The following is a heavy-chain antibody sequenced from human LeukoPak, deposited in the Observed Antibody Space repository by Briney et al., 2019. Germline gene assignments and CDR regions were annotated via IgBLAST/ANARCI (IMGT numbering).Heavy chain of an antibody. J-gene: IGHJ4*02. D-gene: IGHD5-12*01. CDR3: AMTDRYAGRPFDY. V-gene: IGHV1-24*01. CDR2: FDPEDGEDGET. Sequence: ASVKVSCKVAGYSLIEVAIHWVRQAPGKGLEWVGSFDPEDGEDGETHYAQKFQGRVIITEDASTDTAYMEVSSLRSEDTAVYYCAMTDRYAGRPFDYWGQGTLVTVSS. CDR1: GYSLIEVA.